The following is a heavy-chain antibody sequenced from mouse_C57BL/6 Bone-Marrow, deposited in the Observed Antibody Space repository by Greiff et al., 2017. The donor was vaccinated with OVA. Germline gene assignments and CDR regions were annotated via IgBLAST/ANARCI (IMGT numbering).Heavy chain of an antibody. CDR1: GFTFSDYY. CDR3: ARTLYSNYWYFDV. V-gene: IGHV5-12*01. Sequence: DVHLVESGGGLVQPGGSLKLSCAASGFTFSDYYMYWVRQTPEKRLEWVAYISNGGGSTYYPDTVKGRFTISRDNAKNTLYLQMSRLKSEDTAMYYCARTLYSNYWYFDVWGTGTTVTVSS. CDR2: ISNGGGST. J-gene: IGHJ1*03. D-gene: IGHD2-5*01.